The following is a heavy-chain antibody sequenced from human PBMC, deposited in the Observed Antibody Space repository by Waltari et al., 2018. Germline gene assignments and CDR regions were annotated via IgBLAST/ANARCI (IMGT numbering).Heavy chain of an antibody. D-gene: IGHD1-26*01. V-gene: IGHV4-38-2*01. CDR2: IYHSGST. CDR1: GYSISSGYY. Sequence: QVQLQESGPGLVKPSETLSLTCPVSGYSISSGYYWGWIRQPPGRGLEWIGSIYHSGSTYYNPSLKSRVTMSVDTSKNQFSLKLSSVTAADTAVYYCTRPRESYNNWLDPWGQGTLVTVSS. J-gene: IGHJ5*02. CDR3: TRPRESYNNWLDP.